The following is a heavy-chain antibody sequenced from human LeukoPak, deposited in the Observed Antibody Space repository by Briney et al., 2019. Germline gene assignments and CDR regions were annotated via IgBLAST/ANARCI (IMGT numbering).Heavy chain of an antibody. V-gene: IGHV4-38-2*01. Sequence: PSETLSLTCAVSGYSISSDYYWGWIRQPPGKGLEWIGSIYHSGSTYYNPSLKSRVTMSVDTSKNQFSLKLSSVTAADTAVYYCARHMGLGYTYFYPYFDYWGQGTLVTVSS. CDR3: ARHMGLGYTYFYPYFDY. J-gene: IGHJ4*01. CDR1: GYSISSDYY. CDR2: IYHSGST. D-gene: IGHD1-1*01.